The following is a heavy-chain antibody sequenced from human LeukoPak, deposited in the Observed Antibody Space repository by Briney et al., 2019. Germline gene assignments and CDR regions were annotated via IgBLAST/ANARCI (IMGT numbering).Heavy chain of an antibody. D-gene: IGHD3-22*01. J-gene: IGHJ5*02. CDR3: ARTFHYYDSSGYYA. Sequence: GASVKVSCKASGYTFTGYYMHWVRQAPGQGLEWMGRINPNSGGTNYAQKFQGRVTMTRDTSISTTYMELSRLRSDDTAVYYCARTFHYYDSSGYYAWGQGTLVTVSS. CDR2: INPNSGGT. CDR1: GYTFTGYY. V-gene: IGHV1-2*06.